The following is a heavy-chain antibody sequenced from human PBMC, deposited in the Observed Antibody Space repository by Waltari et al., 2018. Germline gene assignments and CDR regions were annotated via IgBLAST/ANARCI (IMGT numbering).Heavy chain of an antibody. D-gene: IGHD6-19*01. Sequence: EVQLLESGGGLVQPGGSLRLSCAASGFTFSSYALSWVRQAPGKGLEWGSAISGSGGSTYYADSVKGRFTISRDNSKNTLYLQMNSLRAEDTAVYYCAKVGIPGYSSGWYRGAFDIWGQGTMVTVSS. CDR1: GFTFSSYA. CDR3: AKVGIPGYSSGWYRGAFDI. CDR2: ISGSGGST. V-gene: IGHV3-23*01. J-gene: IGHJ3*02.